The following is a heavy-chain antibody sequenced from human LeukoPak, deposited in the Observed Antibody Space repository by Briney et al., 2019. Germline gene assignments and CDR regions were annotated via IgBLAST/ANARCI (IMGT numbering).Heavy chain of an antibody. Sequence: PGGSLRLSCAASGFTFSSYAMSWVRQAPGKGLGWVSGISWNSGSIGYADSVKGRFTISRDNAKNSLYLQMNSLRAEDTALYYCAKDFNDYGGGGYWGQGTLVTVSS. CDR3: AKDFNDYGGGGY. CDR1: GFTFSSYA. D-gene: IGHD4-23*01. CDR2: ISWNSGSI. V-gene: IGHV3-9*01. J-gene: IGHJ4*02.